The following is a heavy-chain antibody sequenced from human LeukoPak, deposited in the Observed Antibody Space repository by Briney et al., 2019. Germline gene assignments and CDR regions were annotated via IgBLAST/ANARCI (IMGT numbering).Heavy chain of an antibody. V-gene: IGHV4-4*02. J-gene: IGHJ3*02. CDR3: ARDGGTTSNPSHDTFAI. CDR2: IYHSESA. Sequence: SGTLSLTCAVSGGSISTNNWWSWVRQPPGKGLEWIGEIYHSESAYFSPSLESRITITVDRSKNQFSLKLKSVTAADTAIYYCARDGGTTSNPSHDTFAIWGQGTMVAVSS. D-gene: IGHD4-11*01. CDR1: GGSISTNNW.